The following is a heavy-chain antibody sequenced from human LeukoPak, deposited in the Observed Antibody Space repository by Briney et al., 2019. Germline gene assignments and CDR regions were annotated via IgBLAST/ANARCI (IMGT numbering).Heavy chain of an antibody. CDR3: ARDPVGRAAAGHKIDY. CDR2: ISSSSSYI. J-gene: IGHJ4*02. CDR1: GFTFSDYY. V-gene: IGHV3-11*06. D-gene: IGHD6-13*01. Sequence: GGSLRLSCAASGFTFSDYYMSWIRQAPGKGLEWVSSISSSSSYIYYADSVKGRFTISRDNAKNSLYLQMNSLRAEDTAVYYCARDPVGRAAAGHKIDYWGQGTLVTVSS.